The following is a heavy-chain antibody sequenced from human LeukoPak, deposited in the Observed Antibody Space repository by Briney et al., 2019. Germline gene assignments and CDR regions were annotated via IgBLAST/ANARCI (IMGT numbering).Heavy chain of an antibody. CDR1: GGSFSGYY. CDR3: ARGVGYCSGGSCYWDY. CDR2: INHSGST. J-gene: IGHJ4*02. Sequence: PSETLSLTCAVYGGSFSGYYWSWIRQPPGKGLEWIGEINHSGSTNYNPSLKSRVTISVDTSKNQFSLKLSSVTAADTAVYYCARGVGYCSGGSCYWDYWGQGTLVTVSS. D-gene: IGHD2-15*01. V-gene: IGHV4-34*01.